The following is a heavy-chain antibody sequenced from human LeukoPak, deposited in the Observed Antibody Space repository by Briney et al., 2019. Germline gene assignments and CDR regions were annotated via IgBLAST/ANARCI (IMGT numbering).Heavy chain of an antibody. CDR3: ARQRKGYGDDAFDI. Sequence: ASVKVSCKASGYTFTSYDINWVRQATGQGLEWMGWMNPNSGNTGYAQKFQGRVTITRNTSISTAYMELCSLRSEDTAVHYCARQRKGYGDDAFDIWGQGTMVTVSS. CDR2: MNPNSGNT. J-gene: IGHJ3*02. CDR1: GYTFTSYD. V-gene: IGHV1-8*03. D-gene: IGHD2-15*01.